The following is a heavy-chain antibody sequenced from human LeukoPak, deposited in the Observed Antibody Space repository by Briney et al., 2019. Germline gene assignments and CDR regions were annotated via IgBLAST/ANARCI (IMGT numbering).Heavy chain of an antibody. CDR1: GFTFSTYA. Sequence: GGSLRLSCAASGFTFSTYAMSWVRQAPGKGLEWVSAITNSGDNTYYADSVKGRFTISRHNSKNTLYLQMNSLRAEDTAVYYCAKDQQPTYDFWSGYSPSMDVWGKGTTVTVSS. D-gene: IGHD3-3*01. CDR3: AKDQQPTYDFWSGYSPSMDV. V-gene: IGHV3-23*01. J-gene: IGHJ6*03. CDR2: ITNSGDNT.